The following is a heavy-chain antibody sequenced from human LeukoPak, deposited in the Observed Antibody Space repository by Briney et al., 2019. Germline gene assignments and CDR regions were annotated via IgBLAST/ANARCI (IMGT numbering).Heavy chain of an antibody. Sequence: PGGSLRLSCTASGFTFSNYAMSWVRQAPGKGLEWVSTISGSDGSTYYAESVKGRFTISRDNSKNTLYLQMNSLRVEDTAIYYCAKGRGYCAGGSCYSDYWGQGTLVTVSP. V-gene: IGHV3-23*01. D-gene: IGHD2-15*01. CDR2: ISGSDGST. CDR1: GFTFSNYA. CDR3: AKGRGYCAGGSCYSDY. J-gene: IGHJ4*02.